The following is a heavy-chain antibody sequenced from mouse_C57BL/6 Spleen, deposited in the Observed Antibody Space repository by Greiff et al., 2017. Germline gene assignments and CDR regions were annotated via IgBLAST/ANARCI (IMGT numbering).Heavy chain of an antibody. Sequence: EVQLVESGGGLVQPGGSLSLSCAASGFTFTDYYMSWVRQPPGKALEWLGFIRNKANGYTTEYSASVKGRFTISRDNSQSFLYLQMNALRAEDSATYYCARDGSRFAYWGQGTLVTVSA. V-gene: IGHV7-3*01. J-gene: IGHJ3*01. CDR2: IRNKANGYTT. CDR1: GFTFTDYY. CDR3: ARDGSRFAY.